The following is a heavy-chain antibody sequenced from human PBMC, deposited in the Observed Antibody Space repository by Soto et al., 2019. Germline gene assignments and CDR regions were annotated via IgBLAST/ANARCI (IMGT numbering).Heavy chain of an antibody. CDR2: IYYSGST. CDR3: ARDQGDSSGLDAFDI. CDR1: GGSISCGGYY. V-gene: IGHV4-31*03. D-gene: IGHD3-22*01. Sequence: PSETLSLTCTVSGGSISCGGYYWSWIRQHPGKGLEWIGYIYYSGSTYYNPSLKSRVTISVDTSKNQFSLKLSSVTAADTAVYYCARDQGDSSGLDAFDIWGQGTMVTVSS. J-gene: IGHJ3*02.